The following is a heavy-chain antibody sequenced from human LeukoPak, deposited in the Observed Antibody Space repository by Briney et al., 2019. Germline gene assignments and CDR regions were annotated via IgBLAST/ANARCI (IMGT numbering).Heavy chain of an antibody. V-gene: IGHV3-23*01. CDR1: GFTFRSHA. Sequence: GGSLRLSCGASGFTFRSHAMSWVRQAPGKGLEWVSAISGGGGSTFYADSVKGRFTISRDNSKNTVYLQMNSLRAEDTAVYYCAKPIWGSDDAFDIWGQGTMVTVSS. D-gene: IGHD3-16*01. CDR2: ISGGGGST. J-gene: IGHJ3*02. CDR3: AKPIWGSDDAFDI.